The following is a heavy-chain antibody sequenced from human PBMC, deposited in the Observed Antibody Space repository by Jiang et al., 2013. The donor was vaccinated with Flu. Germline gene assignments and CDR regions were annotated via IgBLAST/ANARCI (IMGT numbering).Heavy chain of an antibody. CDR1: GYSFTQYA. D-gene: IGHD4-11*01. V-gene: IGHV1-3*01. J-gene: IGHJ4*02. Sequence: GAEVKKPGASVKVSCKASGYSFTQYAMHWVRQAPGQRLEWMGWINAGNGNTKYSQNFQGRVTITRDTSASTAYMELSSLRSDDAAVYYCARDRGIYSNHFDYWGQGTLV. CDR3: ARDRGIYSNHFDY. CDR2: INAGNGNT.